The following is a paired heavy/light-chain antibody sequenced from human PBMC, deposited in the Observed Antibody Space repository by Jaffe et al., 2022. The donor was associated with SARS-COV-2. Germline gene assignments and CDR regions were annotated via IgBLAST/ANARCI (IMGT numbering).Light chain of an antibody. CDR3: QVWDSSSDHPGV. CDR2: DDS. Sequence: SYVLTQPPSVSVAPGQTARITCGGNNIGSKSVHWYQQKPGQAPVLVVYDDSDRPSGIPERFSGSNSGNTATLTISRVEAGDEADYYCQVWDSSSDHPGVFGGGTKLTVL. J-gene: IGLJ3*02. V-gene: IGLV3-21*02. CDR1: NIGSKS.
Heavy chain of an antibody. CDR2: IKSKTDGGTT. Sequence: EVQLVESGGGLVKPGGSLRLSCAASGFTFSNAWMSWVRQAPGKGLEWVGRIKSKTDGGTTDYAAPVKGRFTISRDDSKNTLYLQMNSLKTEDTAVYYCTTEQNPLPYYYDSPPFDYWGQGTLVTVSS. CDR1: GFTFSNAW. J-gene: IGHJ4*02. CDR3: TTEQNPLPYYYDSPPFDY. D-gene: IGHD3-22*01. V-gene: IGHV3-15*01.